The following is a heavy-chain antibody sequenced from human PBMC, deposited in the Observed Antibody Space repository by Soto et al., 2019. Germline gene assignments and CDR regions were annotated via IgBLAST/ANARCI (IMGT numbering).Heavy chain of an antibody. V-gene: IGHV4-31*03. J-gene: IGHJ4*02. CDR3: ARRYDPGFDY. D-gene: IGHD5-12*01. CDR2: IYYSGST. CDR1: GGSISSGGYY. Sequence: SETLSLTCTVSGGSISSGGYYWSWIRQHPGKGLEWIGYIYYSGSTYYNPSLKSRVTISVDTSKNQFSLKLSSVTAADTAVYYCARRYDPGFDYWGQGTLVTVSS.